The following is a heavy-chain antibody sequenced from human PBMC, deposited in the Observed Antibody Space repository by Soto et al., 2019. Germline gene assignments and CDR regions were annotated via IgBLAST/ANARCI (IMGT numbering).Heavy chain of an antibody. J-gene: IGHJ6*02. CDR2: ISWDGGST. D-gene: IGHD3-22*01. CDR1: GFTFDDYT. CDR3: AKDFSGYGGEYYYYGMDV. Sequence: GGSLRLSCAASGFTFDDYTMHWVRQAPGKGLEWVSLISWDGGSTYYADSVKGRFTISRDNSKNSLYLQMNSLRTEDTALYYCAKDFSGYGGEYYYYGMDVWGQGTTVTVSS. V-gene: IGHV3-43*01.